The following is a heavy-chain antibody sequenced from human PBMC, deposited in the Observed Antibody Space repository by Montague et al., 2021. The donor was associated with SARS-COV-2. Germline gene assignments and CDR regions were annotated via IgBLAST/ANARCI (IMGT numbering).Heavy chain of an antibody. CDR2: LYFTGKT. CDR1: GDSISRSHYF. V-gene: IGHV4-39*02. J-gene: IGHJ3*02. D-gene: IGHD1/OR15-1a*01. Sequence: SETLSLTCSVSGDSISRSHYFWAWIRQPPGMGLGWIGSLYFTGKTYYHPSLKSRVTISIDTSKNHFSLRLSSVTAADSAVFYCARWGLNNAFDIWGLGTMITISS. CDR3: ARWGLNNAFDI.